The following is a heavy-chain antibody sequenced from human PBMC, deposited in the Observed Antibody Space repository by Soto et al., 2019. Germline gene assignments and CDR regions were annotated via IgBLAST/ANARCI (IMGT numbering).Heavy chain of an antibody. J-gene: IGHJ4*02. Sequence: QLQLQESGSRLVKSSQTLSLTCTVSGDSMTSGDYSWSWIRQPPGKGLEWLGYIYRTGNTHYSPALKSRVSISMDRSKNQFSLEWTSVTAAETAVYYCARGDYQYSIDYWGKGNLVTVSS. CDR2: IYRTGNT. D-gene: IGHD2-2*01. CDR1: GDSMTSGDYS. V-gene: IGHV4-30-2*01. CDR3: ARGDYQYSIDY.